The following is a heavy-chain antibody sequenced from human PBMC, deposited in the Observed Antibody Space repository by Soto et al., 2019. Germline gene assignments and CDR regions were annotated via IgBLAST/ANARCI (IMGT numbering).Heavy chain of an antibody. D-gene: IGHD6-13*01. Sequence: QVQLVESGGGVVQPGRSLRLSCAASGFTFSSYGMHWVRQAPGKGLEWVAVISYDGSNKYYADYVKGRFTISRDNYKNTLYLQMNSLRAEDTAVYYCAKYASSSWSYYYYYGMDVWGQGTTVTVSS. CDR2: ISYDGSNK. CDR3: AKYASSSWSYYYYYGMDV. V-gene: IGHV3-30*18. CDR1: GFTFSSYG. J-gene: IGHJ6*02.